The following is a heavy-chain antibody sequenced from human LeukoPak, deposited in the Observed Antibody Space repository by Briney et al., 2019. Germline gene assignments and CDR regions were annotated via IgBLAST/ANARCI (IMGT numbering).Heavy chain of an antibody. CDR2: IWYDGSNK. CDR3: ARDQTPYYDSSGYYYGVDY. V-gene: IGHV3-33*01. Sequence: GRSLRLSCAAPGFTFSSYGMHWVRQAPGKGLEWVAVIWYDGSNKYYADSVKGRFTISRDNSKNTLYLQMNSLRAEDTAVYYCARDQTPYYDSSGYYYGVDYWGQGTLVTVSS. CDR1: GFTFSSYG. D-gene: IGHD3-22*01. J-gene: IGHJ4*02.